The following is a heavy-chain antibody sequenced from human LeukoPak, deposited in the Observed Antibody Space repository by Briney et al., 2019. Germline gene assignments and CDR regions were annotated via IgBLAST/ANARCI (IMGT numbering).Heavy chain of an antibody. D-gene: IGHD3-10*01. Sequence: SETLSLTCTVSGGSISSYYWSWIRQPPGKGLDWIGYIYYSGSTNYNPSLKSRVPISVDTSKNQFSLKLSSVTAADTAVYYCARYGSGPTTPPGDLDVWGQGTTVTVSS. V-gene: IGHV4-59*01. J-gene: IGHJ6*02. CDR1: GGSISSYY. CDR3: ARYGSGPTTPPGDLDV. CDR2: IYYSGST.